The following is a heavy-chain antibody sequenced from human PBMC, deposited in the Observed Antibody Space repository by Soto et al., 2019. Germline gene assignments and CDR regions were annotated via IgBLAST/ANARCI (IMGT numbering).Heavy chain of an antibody. CDR2: ISAYIGDT. D-gene: IGHD6-19*01. CDR3: ARVAVAGTSPRPHGFDS. J-gene: IGHJ5*01. V-gene: IGHV1-18*04. Sequence: ASVKVSCKASGYIFSSYGITWVRLAPGQGLEWMGWISAYIGDTKYAQTLQGRVIMTTDTSTKTAYMELGSLRFDDTAVYYCARVAVAGTSPRPHGFDSWGQGTLVTVSS. CDR1: GYIFSSYG.